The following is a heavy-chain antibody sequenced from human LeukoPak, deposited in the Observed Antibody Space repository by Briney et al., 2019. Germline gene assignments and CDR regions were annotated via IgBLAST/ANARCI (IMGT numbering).Heavy chain of an antibody. CDR3: ARGSSGGYYPVGYFQH. CDR1: GFNFASNW. CDR2: INSGGSGT. J-gene: IGHJ1*01. Sequence: GGSLRLSYAASGFNFASNWMHWVRQTPGKGLVWVSRINSGGSGTSYADSVEGRFTISRDNAKNTLYLQMNSLRVEDTAVYYCARGSSGGYYPVGYFQHWGQGTLVTVSS. D-gene: IGHD3-22*01. V-gene: IGHV3-74*01.